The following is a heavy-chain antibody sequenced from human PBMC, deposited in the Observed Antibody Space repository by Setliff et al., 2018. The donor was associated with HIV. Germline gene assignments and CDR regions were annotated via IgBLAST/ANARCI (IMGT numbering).Heavy chain of an antibody. CDR2: IYYSGST. D-gene: IGHD7-27*01. CDR1: GDSISSYY. V-gene: IGHV4-59*01. CDR3: ARQVGNKVLFDS. J-gene: IGHJ4*02. Sequence: PSETLSLTCTVSGDSISSYYWSWIRQPPEKGLEWIGYIYYSGSTNYNPSLKGRVTISVDTSKNQFSLKLSSVTAADTAVYYCARQVGNKVLFDSWGQGTLVTVSS.